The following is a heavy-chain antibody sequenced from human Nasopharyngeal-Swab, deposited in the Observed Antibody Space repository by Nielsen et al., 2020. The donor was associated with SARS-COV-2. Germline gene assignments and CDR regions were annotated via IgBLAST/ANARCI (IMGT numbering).Heavy chain of an antibody. CDR3: AKDHRGRYRSITIFPEGYYYMDV. D-gene: IGHD3-9*01. Sequence: GESLKISCATSGFTFSPYTMTWARQAPGKGLEWVSYISSSGSTIYYADSVKGRFTISRDNSKNTLYLQMNSLRAEDTAVYYCAKDHRGRYRSITIFPEGYYYMDVWGKGTTVTVSS. J-gene: IGHJ6*03. CDR1: GFTFSPYT. CDR2: ISSSGSTI. V-gene: IGHV3-48*01.